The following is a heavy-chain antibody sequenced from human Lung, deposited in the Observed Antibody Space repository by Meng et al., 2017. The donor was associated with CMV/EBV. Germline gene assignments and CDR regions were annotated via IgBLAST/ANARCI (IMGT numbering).Heavy chain of an antibody. CDR3: ARVRQGVADHYFDY. J-gene: IGHJ4*02. Sequence: GGSLRLXCAASGITLSTYSMSWVRQAPGKGLEWVSSISRSGSYEYYADSVKGRFAISRDNAKNSLYLQMNSLRVEDTAVYYCARVRQGVADHYFDYWGQGTLVTVSS. CDR2: ISRSGSYE. D-gene: IGHD2-21*01. CDR1: GITLSTYS. V-gene: IGHV3-21*01.